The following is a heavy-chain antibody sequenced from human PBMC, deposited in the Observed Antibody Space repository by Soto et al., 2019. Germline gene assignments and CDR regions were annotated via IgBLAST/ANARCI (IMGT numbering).Heavy chain of an antibody. CDR1: GFTFDYYT. Sequence: PGGSLRLSCAASGFTFDYYTMNWVRQAPGKGLEWVSLISWDGGSTYYADSVKGRFTISRDNSKNSLYLQMNSLRTEDTALYYCAKDQXSSGPQPSYYYYYGMDVWGQGTTVTVSS. CDR3: AKDQXSSGPQPSYYYYYGMDV. CDR2: ISWDGGST. V-gene: IGHV3-43*01. J-gene: IGHJ6*02. D-gene: IGHD6-6*01.